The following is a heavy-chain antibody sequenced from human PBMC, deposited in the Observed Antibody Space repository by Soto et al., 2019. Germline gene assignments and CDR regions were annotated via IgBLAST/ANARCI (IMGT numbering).Heavy chain of an antibody. CDR1: GDSIISGDYY. J-gene: IGHJ6*02. D-gene: IGHD2-15*01. CDR2: IYYSGDT. Sequence: QVQLQESGPGLVKPSQTLSLTCTVSGDSIISGDYYWSWIRQTPGKGLEWIGYIYYSGDTNYNPSLKSRVRISVDPSKCRFALKLRFVTAADTGVYYCASEGALLSGGTPDSYDTVGVWGQGATVTVSS. CDR3: ASEGALLSGGTPDSYDTVGV. V-gene: IGHV4-30-4*01.